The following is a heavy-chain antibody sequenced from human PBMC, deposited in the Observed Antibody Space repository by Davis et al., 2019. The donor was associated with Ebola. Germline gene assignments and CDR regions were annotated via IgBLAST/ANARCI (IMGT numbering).Heavy chain of an antibody. D-gene: IGHD2-2*01. V-gene: IGHV4-59*01. CDR2: IYYSGST. Sequence: PSETLSLTCTVSGGSISSYYWSWIRQPPGKGLEWIGYIYYSGSTNYNPSLKSRVTISVDTSKNQFSLKLSSVTAADTAVYYCARVLEYCSSTSCYRRWYYYGMDVWGQGTTVTVSS. CDR3: ARVLEYCSSTSCYRRWYYYGMDV. CDR1: GGSISSYY. J-gene: IGHJ6*02.